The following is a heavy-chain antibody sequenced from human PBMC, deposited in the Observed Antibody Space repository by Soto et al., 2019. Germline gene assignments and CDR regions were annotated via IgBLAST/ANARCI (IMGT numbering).Heavy chain of an antibody. Sequence: WWSLRLSCACSGVSFSSYEMNGVRQAPGKGLEWVAVISNNGSNKYYADSVKGRFTISRDNSKNTLYLQMNSLRAEDTAVYYCAKDLPHSSSSFGYWGQGTLVTVS. J-gene: IGHJ4*02. CDR1: GVSFSSYE. V-gene: IGHV3-30*18. CDR2: ISNNGSNK. CDR3: AKDLPHSSSSFGY. D-gene: IGHD6-6*01.